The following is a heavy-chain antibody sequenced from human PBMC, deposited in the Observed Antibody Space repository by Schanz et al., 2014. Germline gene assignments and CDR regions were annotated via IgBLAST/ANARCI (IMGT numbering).Heavy chain of an antibody. V-gene: IGHV3-30-3*01. CDR1: GFAFRSYA. J-gene: IGHJ3*01. CDR2: ISHDGNNK. CDR3: ARGREVVAKIFDV. D-gene: IGHD3-22*01. Sequence: QAQLVESGGGVVQPGRSLRLSCAASGFAFRSYAMHWVRQAPGKGLEWAALISHDGNNKHYVDSVEGRFTISRDNAKNSLYLQMNSLRAEDTGVYYCARGREVVAKIFDVWGQGTMVTVSS.